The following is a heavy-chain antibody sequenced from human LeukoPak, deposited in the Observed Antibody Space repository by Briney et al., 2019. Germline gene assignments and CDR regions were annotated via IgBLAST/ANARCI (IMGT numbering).Heavy chain of an antibody. J-gene: IGHJ6*02. D-gene: IGHD3-9*01. CDR2: INSDGSST. V-gene: IGHV3-74*01. CDR3: ARAPSSYYDILTGYLYYYHYGMDV. CDR1: GFTFSSYW. Sequence: PGGSLRLSCAASGFTFSSYWMHWVRQAPGKGLVWVSRINSDGSSTSYADSVKGRFTISRDNAKNTLYLQMNSLRAEDTAVYYCARAPSSYYDILTGYLYYYHYGMDVWGQGTTVTVSS.